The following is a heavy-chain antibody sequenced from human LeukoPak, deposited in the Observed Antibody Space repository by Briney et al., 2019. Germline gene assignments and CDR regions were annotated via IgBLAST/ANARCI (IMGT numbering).Heavy chain of an antibody. V-gene: IGHV3-33*01. CDR2: IWYDGSNK. CDR3: ARARVTGTEDFEY. J-gene: IGHJ4*02. CDR1: GFTFSSYG. Sequence: GGSLRLSCAASGFTFSSYGMHWVRQAPGKGLEWVAVIWYDGSNKYYADSVKGRFTISRDNSKNTLYLQMNSLRAEDTAVYYCARARVTGTEDFEYWGQGTLVTVSS. D-gene: IGHD1-20*01.